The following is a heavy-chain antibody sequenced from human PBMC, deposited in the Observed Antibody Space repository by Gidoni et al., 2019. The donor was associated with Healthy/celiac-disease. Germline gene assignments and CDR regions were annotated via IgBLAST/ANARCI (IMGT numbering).Heavy chain of an antibody. CDR1: GFTFSSYD. V-gene: IGHV3-13*04. J-gene: IGHJ4*02. Sequence: EVQLVESGGGLVQPGGSLRLSCAASGFTFSSYDMHWVRQATGKGLEWVSAIGTAGDTYYPGSVKGRFTISRENAKNSLYLQMNSLRAGDTAVYCCARGLDSSGWYFDYWGQGTLVTVSS. CDR3: ARGLDSSGWYFDY. D-gene: IGHD6-19*01. CDR2: IGTAGDT.